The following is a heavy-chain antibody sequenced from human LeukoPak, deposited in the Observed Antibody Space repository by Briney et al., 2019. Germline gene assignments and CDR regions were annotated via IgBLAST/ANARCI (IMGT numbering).Heavy chain of an antibody. CDR2: IADDGSKK. Sequence: PGGSLRLPCAASGFTFSRYAMHWVRQAPGKGLEWVAVIADDGSKKHYADSVKGRFTISRDNSKNTLYLQMNSLRAEDTAVYYCARDPVYDSSGYLYYYYGMDVWGQGTTVTVSS. V-gene: IGHV3-30-3*01. CDR3: ARDPVYDSSGYLYYYYGMDV. CDR1: GFTFSRYA. J-gene: IGHJ6*02. D-gene: IGHD3-22*01.